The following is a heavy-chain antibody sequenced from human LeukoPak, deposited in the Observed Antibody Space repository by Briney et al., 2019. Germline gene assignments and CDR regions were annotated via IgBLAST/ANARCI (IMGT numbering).Heavy chain of an antibody. V-gene: IGHV3-53*01. J-gene: IGHJ4*02. Sequence: GGSLRLSCAASGFTFSSYAMSWVRQAPGKGLEWVSVIYSGGSTYYADSVRGRFTISRDNSKNTLYLQMNSLRAEDTAVYYCATYGSSGYFDYWGQGTLVTVSS. CDR2: IYSGGST. CDR3: ATYGSSGYFDY. D-gene: IGHD3-22*01. CDR1: GFTFSSYA.